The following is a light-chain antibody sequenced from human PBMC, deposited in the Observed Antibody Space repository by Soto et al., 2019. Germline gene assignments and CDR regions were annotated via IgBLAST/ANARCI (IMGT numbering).Light chain of an antibody. CDR1: QSVSNNY. Sequence: EVVLTQSPGTLSLSPGERATLSCRASQSVSNNYLSWYQQKPGQAPRLLIYGASSRATGIPDRFSGSGSGTDFTLIISGLEPEDFAVYYCQQYGGSPLYTFGQGTKLEIK. V-gene: IGKV3-20*01. J-gene: IGKJ2*01. CDR2: GAS. CDR3: QQYGGSPLYT.